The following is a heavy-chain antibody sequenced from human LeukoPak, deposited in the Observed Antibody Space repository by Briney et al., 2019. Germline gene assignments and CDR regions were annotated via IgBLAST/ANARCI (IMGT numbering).Heavy chain of an antibody. J-gene: IGHJ6*03. CDR1: GGSISSSNW. V-gene: IGHV4-4*02. Sequence: SETLSLTCAVSGGSISSSNWWSWVRQPPGKGLEWIGEIYHSGSTNYNPSLKSRVTISVDKSKNQFSLKLSSVTAADTAVYYCARAWAYYYYYMDVWGKGTTVTVSS. D-gene: IGHD7-27*01. CDR3: ARAWAYYYYYMDV. CDR2: IYHSGST.